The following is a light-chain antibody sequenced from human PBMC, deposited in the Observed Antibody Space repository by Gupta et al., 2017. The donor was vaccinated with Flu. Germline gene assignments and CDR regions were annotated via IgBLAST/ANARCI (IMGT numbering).Light chain of an antibody. CDR3: CSYRSGSTPV. Sequence: SNDVGGYNFVSWYQQQTGKAPKFIIYEVNNRPSGFADRFACSKSGNTASLSISGLQGEDEADYYCCSYRSGSTPVFGTGTKVTVL. J-gene: IGLJ1*01. CDR1: SNDVGGYNF. V-gene: IGLV2-14*01. CDR2: EVN.